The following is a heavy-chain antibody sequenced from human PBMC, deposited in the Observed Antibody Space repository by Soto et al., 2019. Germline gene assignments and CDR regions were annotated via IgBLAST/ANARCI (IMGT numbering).Heavy chain of an antibody. CDR2: IIPIFGTA. J-gene: IGHJ6*02. V-gene: IGHV1-69*13. CDR1: GGTFNSYA. CDR3: ARVAIFGVVAVYYYGMDV. Sequence: ASVKVCCKASGGTFNSYAISWVRQEPGQGLEWMGGIIPIFGTANYAQKFQGRVTITADESTSTAYMELSSLRSEDTAVYYCARVAIFGVVAVYYYGMDVWGQGTTVTVSS. D-gene: IGHD3-3*01.